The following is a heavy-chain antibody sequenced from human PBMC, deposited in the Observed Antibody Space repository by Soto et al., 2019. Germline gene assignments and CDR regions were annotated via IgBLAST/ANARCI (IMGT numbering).Heavy chain of an antibody. CDR1: GGTFSSYA. J-gene: IGHJ4*02. D-gene: IGHD3-22*01. CDR3: NITYYYDSSGYYYGWGIDY. CDR2: ISAYNGNT. V-gene: IGHV1-18*01. Sequence: ASVKVSCKASGGTFSSYAISWVRQAPGQGLEWMGWISAYNGNTNYAQKLQGRVTMTTDTSTSTAYMELRSLRSDDTAVYYCNITYYYDSSGYYYGWGIDYWGQGTLVTVSS.